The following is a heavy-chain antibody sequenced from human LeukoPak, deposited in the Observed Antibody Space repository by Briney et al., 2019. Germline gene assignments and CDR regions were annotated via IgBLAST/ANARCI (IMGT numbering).Heavy chain of an antibody. D-gene: IGHD6-13*01. CDR2: INPNSGGT. J-gene: IGHJ6*02. V-gene: IGHV1-2*02. Sequence: ASVKVSCKASGYTFTGYYMYWVRQAPGQGLEWMGWINPNSGGTNYAQKFQGRVTMTRDTSISTAYMELSRLRSHDTAVYYCARPLTAAGTNNYYYGMDVWGQGTTVTVSS. CDR1: GYTFTGYY. CDR3: ARPLTAAGTNNYYYGMDV.